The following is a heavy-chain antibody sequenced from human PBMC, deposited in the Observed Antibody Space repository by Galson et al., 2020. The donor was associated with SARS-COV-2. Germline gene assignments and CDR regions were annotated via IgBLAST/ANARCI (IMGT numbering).Heavy chain of an antibody. J-gene: IGHJ4*02. CDR2: IYLDDDK. V-gene: IGHV2-5*02. Sequence: KMSGPTLVNPTQTLTLTSTFSGFSLSTSAVGVGWIRQPPGKALEWLAPIYLDDDKRYSPSLKSRLTITKDTSKNQVVLTMTNMDPVDTATYYCAHRLGIVGAAYFDYWGQGTLVTVSS. CDR1: GFSLSTSAVG. D-gene: IGHD1-26*01. CDR3: AHRLGIVGAAYFDY.